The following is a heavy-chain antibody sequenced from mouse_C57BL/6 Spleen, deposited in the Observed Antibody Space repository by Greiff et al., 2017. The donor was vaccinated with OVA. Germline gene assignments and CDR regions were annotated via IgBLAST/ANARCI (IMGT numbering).Heavy chain of an antibody. CDR1: GFTFSDYY. CDR3: ARDWDYAMDY. J-gene: IGHJ4*01. V-gene: IGHV5-16*01. D-gene: IGHD4-1*01. CDR2: INYDGSST. Sequence: EVQLVESEGGLVQPGSSMKLSCTASGFTFSDYYMAWVRQVPEKGLEWVGNINYDGSSTYYLDSLKSRFIISRDNAKNILYLQMSSLKSEDTAAYYCARDWDYAMDYWGQGTSVTVSS.